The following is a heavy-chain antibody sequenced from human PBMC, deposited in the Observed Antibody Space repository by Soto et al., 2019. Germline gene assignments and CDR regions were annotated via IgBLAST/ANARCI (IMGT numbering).Heavy chain of an antibody. CDR1: GGTFSSYA. J-gene: IGHJ5*02. D-gene: IGHD2-15*01. CDR3: ARGVVVVAASQLGWFDP. V-gene: IGHV1-69*01. Sequence: QVQLVQSGAEVKKPGSSVKVSCKASGGTFSSYAISWVRQAPGQGLEWMGGIIPIFGTAKYVQKFQGRLTITADESTTTAYMELRSLRSDDTAVYYCARGVVVVAASQLGWFDPWGQGTLVTVSS. CDR2: IIPIFGTA.